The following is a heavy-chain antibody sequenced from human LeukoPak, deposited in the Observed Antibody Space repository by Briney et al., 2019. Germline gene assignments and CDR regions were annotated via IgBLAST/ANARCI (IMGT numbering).Heavy chain of an antibody. D-gene: IGHD3-22*01. Sequence: PGGSLRLSCAASGFTFNSYSMNWVRQAPGKGLEWVSSISSSSSYIYYADSVKGRFTISRDNAKNSLYLQMNSLRAEDTAVYYCARRDSSGYYYRFDYWGQGTLVTVSS. J-gene: IGHJ4*02. V-gene: IGHV3-21*01. CDR3: ARRDSSGYYYRFDY. CDR2: ISSSSSYI. CDR1: GFTFNSYS.